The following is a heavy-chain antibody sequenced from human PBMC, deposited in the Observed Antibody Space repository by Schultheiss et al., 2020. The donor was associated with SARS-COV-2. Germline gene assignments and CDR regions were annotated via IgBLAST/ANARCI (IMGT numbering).Heavy chain of an antibody. CDR3: TLNSNYYYMDV. Sequence: GGSLRLSCAASGFTFSNAWMSWVRQAPGKGLEWVGRIRSKANSYATAYAASVKGRFTISRDDSKNTAYLQMNSLKTEDTAVYYCTLNSNYYYMDVWGKGTTVTVSS. CDR2: IRSKANSYAT. J-gene: IGHJ6*03. V-gene: IGHV3-73*01. D-gene: IGHD4-11*01. CDR1: GFTFSNAW.